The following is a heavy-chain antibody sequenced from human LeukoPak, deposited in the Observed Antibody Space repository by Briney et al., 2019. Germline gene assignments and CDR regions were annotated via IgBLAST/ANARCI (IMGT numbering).Heavy chain of an antibody. CDR3: TRDRGGGDY. CDR1: GFTFSSYA. D-gene: IGHD2-15*01. V-gene: IGHV3-23*01. CDR2: ISGSGYST. Sequence: PGGSLRLSCAASGFTFSSYAMSWVRQAPGKGLEWVSAISGSGYSTYYADSVKGRFTISRDNARNSLYLQMNSLRDEDTAVYFCTRDRGGGDYWGQGTLVTVSS. J-gene: IGHJ4*02.